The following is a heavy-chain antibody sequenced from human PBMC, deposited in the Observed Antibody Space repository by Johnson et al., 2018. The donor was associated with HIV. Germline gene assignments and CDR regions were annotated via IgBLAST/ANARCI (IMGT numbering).Heavy chain of an antibody. CDR3: AKSQDRSAHDYDFDL. J-gene: IGHJ3*01. CDR1: GFTFRSYA. D-gene: IGHD3-22*01. Sequence: VQLVESGGDLVQPGGSLGLSCAASGFTFRSYAISWVRQAPGRGLEWVSSISGTGGTTYYADSVKGRFTISRDNSKNMLFLQMNSLRAEDTAVYYCAKSQDRSAHDYDFDLWGQGTVVTVSS. CDR2: ISGTGGTT. V-gene: IGHV3-23*04.